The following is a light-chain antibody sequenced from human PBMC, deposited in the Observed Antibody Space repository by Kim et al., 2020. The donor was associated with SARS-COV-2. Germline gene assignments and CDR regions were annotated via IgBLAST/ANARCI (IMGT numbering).Light chain of an antibody. CDR1: QSVGSN. J-gene: IGKJ5*01. CDR2: GAS. Sequence: SPGESAALSCRASQSVGSNLAGYQQKPGEAHRLLIYGASTRATGIPARFSGSGSGTDFTLTVSSLQSEDVAVYYCQQYHDWPPITFGQGTRLEIK. CDR3: QQYHDWPPIT. V-gene: IGKV3-15*01.